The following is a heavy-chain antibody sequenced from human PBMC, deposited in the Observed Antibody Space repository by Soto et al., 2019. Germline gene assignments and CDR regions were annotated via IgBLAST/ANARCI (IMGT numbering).Heavy chain of an antibody. Sequence: QVQLVQSGAEVKEPGSSVKVSCKASGGTFNSDTINCVRQAPGQGLEWMGRINSILGISNYAQKFQGRIAITADKSTNSGYMELSSLRSEDTAVYYCARGPVRGMGGDSWGQGTLVTVSS. CDR1: GGTFNSDT. D-gene: IGHD3-16*01. CDR3: ARGPVRGMGGDS. V-gene: IGHV1-69*02. J-gene: IGHJ5*01. CDR2: INSILGIS.